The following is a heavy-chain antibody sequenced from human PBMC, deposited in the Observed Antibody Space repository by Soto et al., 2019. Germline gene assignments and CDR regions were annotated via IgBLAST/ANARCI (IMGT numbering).Heavy chain of an antibody. Sequence: HPGGSLRLSCAASGFTFNTYGMHWVRQAPGKGLEWVAVISYDGSEKYYVDSVKGRFTISKDNSKNTLYLQMNSLRPEDTAVYYCAKSPNFYCSSPNCYKYYFDHWGQGTRVTVS. J-gene: IGHJ4*02. CDR3: AKSPNFYCSSPNCYKYYFDH. CDR1: GFTFNTYG. CDR2: ISYDGSEK. D-gene: IGHD2-2*02. V-gene: IGHV3-30*18.